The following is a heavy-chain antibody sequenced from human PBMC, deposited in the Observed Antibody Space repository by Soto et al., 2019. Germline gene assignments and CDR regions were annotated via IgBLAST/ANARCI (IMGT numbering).Heavy chain of an antibody. V-gene: IGHV1-3*01. CDR3: ARDLSGYSSSWLRYSYYGMDV. D-gene: IGHD6-13*01. CDR1: GYTFTSYA. J-gene: IGHJ6*02. Sequence: ASVKVSCKASGYTFTSYAMHWVRQAPGQRLEWMGWINAGNGNTKYSQKFQGRVTITRDTSASTAYMELSSLRSEDTAVYYCARDLSGYSSSWLRYSYYGMDVWCQATTGTVSS. CDR2: INAGNGNT.